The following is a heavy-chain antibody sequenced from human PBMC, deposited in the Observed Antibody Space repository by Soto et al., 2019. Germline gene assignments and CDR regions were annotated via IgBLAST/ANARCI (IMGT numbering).Heavy chain of an antibody. V-gene: IGHV4-59*01. CDR2: IYYSGST. CDR3: ARVQSDSGDVSRPYYFDY. CDR1: GGSISSYY. D-gene: IGHD4-17*01. Sequence: PSETLSLTCTVSGGSISSYYWSWIRQPPGKGLEWIGYIYYSGSTNYNPSLKSRVTISVDTSKNQFSLKLSSVTAADTAVYYCARVQSDSGDVSRPYYFDYWGQGTLLTVSS. J-gene: IGHJ4*02.